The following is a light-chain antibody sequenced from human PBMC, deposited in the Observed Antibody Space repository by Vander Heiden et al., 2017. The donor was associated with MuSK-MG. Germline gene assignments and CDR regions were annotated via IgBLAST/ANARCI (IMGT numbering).Light chain of an antibody. J-gene: IGLJ3*02. CDR1: IPNIGAGYD. V-gene: IGLV1-40*01. Sequence: QSVLTTPPTVSGAPGPTVTISCTGHIPNIGAGYDVHWYQQLPGTPPKLLISENNNRPSGVPDRCSASTSGTSASLAITGLQPEDEADYYCQSYDSSLDWVFGGGTKLTVL. CDR3: QSYDSSLDWV. CDR2: ENN.